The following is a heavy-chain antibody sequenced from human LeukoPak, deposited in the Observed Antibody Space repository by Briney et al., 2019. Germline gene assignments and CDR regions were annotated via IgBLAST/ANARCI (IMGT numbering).Heavy chain of an antibody. CDR3: AREVYDILTGYYENWFDP. Sequence: SQTLSLTCTVSGGSISSGGYYWSWLRQHPGKGLEWIGYIYYSGSTYYNPSLKSRVTISVDTSKNQFSLKLSSVTAADTAVYYCAREVYDILTGYYENWFDPWGQGTLVTVSS. CDR2: IYYSGST. V-gene: IGHV4-31*03. J-gene: IGHJ5*02. CDR1: GGSISSGGYY. D-gene: IGHD3-9*01.